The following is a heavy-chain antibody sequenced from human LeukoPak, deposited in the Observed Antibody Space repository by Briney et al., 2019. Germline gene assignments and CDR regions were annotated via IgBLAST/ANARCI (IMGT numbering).Heavy chain of an antibody. CDR2: IYYSGST. CDR1: GGSINSYY. J-gene: IGHJ4*02. CDR3: ARSDTAMETYYFDY. V-gene: IGHV4-59*01. D-gene: IGHD5-18*01. Sequence: SETLSLTCTVSGGSINSYYWSWIRQPPGKGLEWIGYIYYSGSTNYNPSLKSRVTISVDTSKNQFSLKLSSVTAADTAVYYCARSDTAMETYYFDYWGQGTLVTVSS.